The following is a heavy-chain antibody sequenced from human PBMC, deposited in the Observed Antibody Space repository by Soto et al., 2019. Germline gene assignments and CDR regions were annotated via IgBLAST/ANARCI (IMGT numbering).Heavy chain of an antibody. Sequence: QVQLQESGPGLVKPSQTLSLTCTVSGGSISSGGYYWSWIRQHPGKGLEWIGYIYYTGSTYYNPSLKSRVPTSVDTSKNQCSLKLSSVTAADTAVYYCATLYMVRGVRTFAYWGQGTLVTVSS. J-gene: IGHJ4*02. CDR2: IYYTGST. CDR3: ATLYMVRGVRTFAY. V-gene: IGHV4-31*03. CDR1: GGSISSGGYY. D-gene: IGHD3-10*01.